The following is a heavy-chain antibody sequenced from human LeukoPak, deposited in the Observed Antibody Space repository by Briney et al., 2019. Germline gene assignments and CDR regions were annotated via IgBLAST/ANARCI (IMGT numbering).Heavy chain of an antibody. CDR1: GFTFSSYS. Sequence: PGGSLRLSCAASGFTFSSYSMNWVRQAPGKGLEWVSYISSSSSTIYYADSVKGRFTISRDNAKNSLYLQMNSLRAEDTAVYYCARENYYDSSGYYHTPHFDYWGQGTLVTVSS. D-gene: IGHD3-22*01. V-gene: IGHV3-48*04. J-gene: IGHJ4*02. CDR3: ARENYYDSSGYYHTPHFDY. CDR2: ISSSSSTI.